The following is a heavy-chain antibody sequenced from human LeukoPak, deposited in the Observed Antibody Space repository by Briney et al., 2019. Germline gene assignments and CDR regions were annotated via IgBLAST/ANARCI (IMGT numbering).Heavy chain of an antibody. J-gene: IGHJ4*02. D-gene: IGHD1-26*01. CDR2: IIPIFGTA. V-gene: IGHV1-69*13. Sequence: SVKVSCKVSGYTLTELSMHWVRQAPGQGLERMGGIIPIFGTANYAQKFQGRVTITADESTSTAYMELSSLRSEDTAVYYCARKSGSYYFGFDYWGQGTLVTVSS. CDR3: ARKSGSYYFGFDY. CDR1: GYTLTELS.